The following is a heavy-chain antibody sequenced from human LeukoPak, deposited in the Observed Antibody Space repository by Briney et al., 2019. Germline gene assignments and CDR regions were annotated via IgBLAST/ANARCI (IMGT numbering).Heavy chain of an antibody. D-gene: IGHD3-22*01. V-gene: IGHV4-31*03. CDR2: IYYSGST. CDR1: GGSISSGGYY. CDR3: AREGYYDSSVDY. Sequence: PSETLSLTCTVSGGSISSGGYYWSWIRQHPGKGLEWIGYIYYSGSTYYNPSLKSRVTISVDTSKNQFSLKLSSVTAADTAVYYCAREGYYDSSVDYWGQGTLVTVSS. J-gene: IGHJ4*02.